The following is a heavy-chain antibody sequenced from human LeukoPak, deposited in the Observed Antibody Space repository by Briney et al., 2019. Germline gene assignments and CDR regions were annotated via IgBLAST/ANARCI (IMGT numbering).Heavy chain of an antibody. Sequence: GASVKVSRKASGYTFTSYGISWVRQAPGQGLEWMGWISAYNGNTNYAQKLQGRVTMTTDTSTSTAYMELRSLRSDDTAVYYCARGENYGDYVGPSYYYGMDVWGQGTTVTVSS. D-gene: IGHD4-17*01. CDR1: GYTFTSYG. CDR2: ISAYNGNT. J-gene: IGHJ6*02. CDR3: ARGENYGDYVGPSYYYGMDV. V-gene: IGHV1-18*01.